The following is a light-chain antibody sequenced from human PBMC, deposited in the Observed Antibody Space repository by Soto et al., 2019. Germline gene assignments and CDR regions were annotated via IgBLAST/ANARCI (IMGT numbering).Light chain of an antibody. CDR2: EVS. Sequence: SVLAKPPSASGSPGQSVTISCAGTSNDVGGYNFVSWYQQHPGKAPKLMIFEVSKRPSGVPDRFSGSKSGNTASLTVSGLQAEDEADYYCSSYAGNNIFYVFGTGTKVTVL. V-gene: IGLV2-8*01. CDR1: SNDVGGYNF. CDR3: SSYAGNNIFYV. J-gene: IGLJ1*01.